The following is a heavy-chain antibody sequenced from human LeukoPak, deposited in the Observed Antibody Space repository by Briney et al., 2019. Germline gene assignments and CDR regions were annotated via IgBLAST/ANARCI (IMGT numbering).Heavy chain of an antibody. CDR2: ISLTGTT. CDR3: ARIESGGTYLYYYYMDV. D-gene: IGHD1-26*01. CDR1: GDSGSSHY. J-gene: IGHJ6*03. Sequence: SETLSLTCAVSGDSGSSHYWTWIRQPPGKGLEWIGYISLTGTTNYNPSLKSRVTISVDPFKSQFSLILTSVTAADTAVYYCARIESGGTYLYYYYMDVWGKGTAVTVSS. V-gene: IGHV4-59*02.